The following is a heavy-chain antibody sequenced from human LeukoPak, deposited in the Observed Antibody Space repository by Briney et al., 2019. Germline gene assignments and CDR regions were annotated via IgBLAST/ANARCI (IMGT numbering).Heavy chain of an antibody. CDR1: GGSFSGYY. CDR2: INHSGST. V-gene: IGHV4-34*01. Sequence: SETLSLTCAVYGGSFSGYYWSWIRQPPGKGLEWIGEINHSGSTNYNPSLKSRVTISVDTSKNQFSLKLSSVTAADTAVYYCARFGVVVPAARGNWFDPWGQGTLVTVSS. CDR3: ARFGVVVPAARGNWFDP. D-gene: IGHD2-2*01. J-gene: IGHJ5*02.